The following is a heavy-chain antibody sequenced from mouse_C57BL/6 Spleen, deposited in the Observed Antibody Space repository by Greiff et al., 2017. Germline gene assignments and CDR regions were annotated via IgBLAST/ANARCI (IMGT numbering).Heavy chain of an antibody. CDR2: ISSGSSTI. J-gene: IGHJ1*03. V-gene: IGHV5-17*01. CDR3: ARGDRYFDV. Sequence: EVQGVESGGGLVKPGGSLKLSCAASGFTFSDYGMHWVRQAPEKGLEWVAYISSGSSTIYYADTVKGRFTISRDNAKNTLFLQMTSLRSEDTAMYYCARGDRYFDVWGTGTTVTVSS. CDR1: GFTFSDYG.